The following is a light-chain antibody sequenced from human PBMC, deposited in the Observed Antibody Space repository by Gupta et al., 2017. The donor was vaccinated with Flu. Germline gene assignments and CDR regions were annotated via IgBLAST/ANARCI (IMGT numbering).Light chain of an antibody. CDR2: EGS. J-gene: IGLJ3*02. CDR1: SSDVGSYNL. CDR3: CSYAGSSTWV. V-gene: IGLV2-23*01. Sequence: SALTQPASVSGPPGQSITISCTGTSSDVGSYNLVSWYQQHPGKAPKLMIYEGSKRPSGVSNRFSGSKSGNTASLTISGLQAEDEADYYCCSYAGSSTWVFGGGTKLTVL.